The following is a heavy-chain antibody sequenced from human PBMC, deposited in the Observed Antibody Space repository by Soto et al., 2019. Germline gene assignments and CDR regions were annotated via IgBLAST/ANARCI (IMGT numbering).Heavy chain of an antibody. J-gene: IGHJ4*02. CDR1: GYAFTNYN. Sequence: ASVKVSCKASGYAFTNYNIHWVRQAPGQGLQWMGEVNPSRGTAGYAETFQGRVTMTRNPSTRTVYMVLTSLTPEDTAIYYCARIASAGKTFFDYWGQGPLVTVSS. CDR3: ARIASAGKTFFDY. CDR2: VNPSRGTA. V-gene: IGHV1-46*01. D-gene: IGHD2-15*01.